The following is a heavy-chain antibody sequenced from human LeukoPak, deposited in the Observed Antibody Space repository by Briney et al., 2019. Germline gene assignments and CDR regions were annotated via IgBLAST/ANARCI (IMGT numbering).Heavy chain of an antibody. V-gene: IGHV3-7*01. J-gene: IGHJ4*02. CDR3: ARGNLYYDSSGFDY. Sequence: GGSLRLSCAASGFTFSNYWMSWVRQAPGKGLEWVADIKQDESEKYFVDSLKGRSTISRDNAKKSLYVQMNSLRAEDTAVYYCARGNLYYDSSGFDYWGQGTLVTVSS. CDR1: GFTFSNYW. D-gene: IGHD3-22*01. CDR2: IKQDESEK.